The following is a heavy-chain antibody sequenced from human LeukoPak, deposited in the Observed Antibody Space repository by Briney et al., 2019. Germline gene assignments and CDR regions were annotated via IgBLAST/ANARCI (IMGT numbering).Heavy chain of an antibody. J-gene: IGHJ6*03. D-gene: IGHD3-22*01. CDR1: GGSISSYY. Sequence: SETLSLTCTVSGGSISSYYWSWIRQPPGKGLEWIGYIYNSGSTNYNPSLKSRVTISVDTSKNQFSLKLSSVTAADTAVYYCTRGSIAYYYMDVWGKGTTVTISS. CDR3: TRGSIAYYYMDV. V-gene: IGHV4-59*01. CDR2: IYNSGST.